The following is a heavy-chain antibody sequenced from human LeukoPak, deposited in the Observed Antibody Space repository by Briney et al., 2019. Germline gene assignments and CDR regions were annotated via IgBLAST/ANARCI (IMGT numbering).Heavy chain of an antibody. CDR2: INHSGST. CDR3: ARGMTTVTTRPREVTEDRDAYPYYYYYGMDV. CDR1: GGSFSGYY. V-gene: IGHV4-34*01. Sequence: ASETLSLTCAVYGGSFSGYYWSWIRQPPGKGLEWIGEINHSGSTNYNPSLKSRVTISVDTSKNQFSLKLSSVTAADTAVYYCARGMTTVTTRPREVTEDRDAYPYYYYYGMDVWGQGTTVTVSS. D-gene: IGHD4-17*01. J-gene: IGHJ6*02.